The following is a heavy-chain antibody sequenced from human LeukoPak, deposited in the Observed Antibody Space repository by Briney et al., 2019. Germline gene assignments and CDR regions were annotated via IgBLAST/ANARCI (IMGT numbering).Heavy chain of an antibody. D-gene: IGHD2-2*01. CDR3: AKDQNYAPRCYDY. CDR2: ISGSGGST. Sequence: GGSLRLSCAASGFTFSSHAMTWVRQAPGKGLEWVSAISGSGGSTYYADSVKGRFTISRDNSKNTLYLQMNSLRAEDTAVYYCAKDQNYAPRCYDYWGQGTLVTVSS. J-gene: IGHJ4*02. V-gene: IGHV3-23*01. CDR1: GFTFSSHA.